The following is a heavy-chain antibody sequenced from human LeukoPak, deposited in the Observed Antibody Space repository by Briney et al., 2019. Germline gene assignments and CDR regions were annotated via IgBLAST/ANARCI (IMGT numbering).Heavy chain of an antibody. CDR2: INPNSGGT. CDR1: GYTFTGYY. V-gene: IGHV1-2*06. J-gene: IGHJ4*02. CDR3: ARVYYDSSGYPFFDY. Sequence: ASVKVSXKASGYTFTGYYMHWVRQAPGQGLEWMGRINPNSGGTNYAQKFQGRVTMTRDTSISTAYMELSRLRSDDTAVYYCARVYYDSSGYPFFDYWGQGTLVTVSS. D-gene: IGHD3-22*01.